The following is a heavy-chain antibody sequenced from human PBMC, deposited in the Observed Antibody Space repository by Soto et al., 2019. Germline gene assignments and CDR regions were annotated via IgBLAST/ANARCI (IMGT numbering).Heavy chain of an antibody. CDR2: INAGNGNT. D-gene: IGHD2-2*01. CDR1: GYTFTSYA. Sequence: QVQLVQSGAEVKKPGASVKVSCKASGYTFTSYAMHWVRQAPGQRLEWMGWINAGNGNTKYSQKFQGRVTITRDTSASTAYMELSSLRSEDTAVYYCARDRLGYCSSTSCYSGMDVWGQGTTVTVSS. V-gene: IGHV1-3*01. CDR3: ARDRLGYCSSTSCYSGMDV. J-gene: IGHJ6*02.